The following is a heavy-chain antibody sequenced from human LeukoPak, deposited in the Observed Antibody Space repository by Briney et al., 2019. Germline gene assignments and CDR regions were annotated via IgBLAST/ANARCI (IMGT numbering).Heavy chain of an antibody. CDR3: ARPATGHYYYYMDV. CDR1: GFTFDDFD. D-gene: IGHD6-13*01. Sequence: PGGSPRLSCAASGFTFDDFDMSWVRQVPGKGLEFVSGVSRNGRNTGYADSVKGRFTISRDNPKNSLYLQMDGLRAEDTAFYYCARPATGHYYYYMDVWGRGTTVTVSS. V-gene: IGHV3-20*04. J-gene: IGHJ6*03. CDR2: VSRNGRNT.